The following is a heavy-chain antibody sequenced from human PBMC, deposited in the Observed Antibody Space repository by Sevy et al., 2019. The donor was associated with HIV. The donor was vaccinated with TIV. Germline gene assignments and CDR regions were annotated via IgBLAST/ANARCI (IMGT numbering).Heavy chain of an antibody. J-gene: IGHJ4*02. CDR2: LSFGCGEI. CDR3: AREGCTKPHDY. D-gene: IGHD2-8*01. CDR1: GFTFSKYS. V-gene: IGHV3-23*01. Sequence: GGSLRLSCAASGFTFSKYSMSWVRQPPGKGLGLVSTLSFGCGEINHADSVKGRFTISRDNSKNSLYLQMNNLRAEDTAVYYCAREGCTKPHDYWGQGTLVTVSS.